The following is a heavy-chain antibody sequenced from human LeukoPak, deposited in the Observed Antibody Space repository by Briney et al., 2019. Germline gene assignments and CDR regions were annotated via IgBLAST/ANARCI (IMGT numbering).Heavy chain of an antibody. D-gene: IGHD2-15*01. Sequence: ASVKVSCKASGGTFSNYTISWVRQAPGQGLEWMGRIIPILGIANYAQKFQGRVTITADKSTSTAYMELSSLRSEDTAVYYCASAYCSGGSCHDYWGQGTLVTVSS. CDR3: ASAYCSGGSCHDY. CDR1: GGTFSNYT. CDR2: IIPILGIA. V-gene: IGHV1-69*02. J-gene: IGHJ4*02.